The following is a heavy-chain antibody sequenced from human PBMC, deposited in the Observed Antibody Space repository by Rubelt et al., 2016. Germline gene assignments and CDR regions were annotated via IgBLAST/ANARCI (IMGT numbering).Heavy chain of an antibody. D-gene: IGHD1-20*01. V-gene: IGHV4-39*01. CDR3: ARHGTGYNWSSDDGFDL. J-gene: IGHJ3*01. Sequence: QLQVQESGPGLVKPSETLSLTCTVSGASFSSSGCYWGWIRQPPGKGLEWIGSIYYNGSTYYKPSLKSRVTISVDTSKNQFSRKLGLGTAADTAVYYWARHGTGYNWSSDDGFDLWGQGTEVTVSS. CDR1: GASFSSSGCY. CDR2: IYYNGST.